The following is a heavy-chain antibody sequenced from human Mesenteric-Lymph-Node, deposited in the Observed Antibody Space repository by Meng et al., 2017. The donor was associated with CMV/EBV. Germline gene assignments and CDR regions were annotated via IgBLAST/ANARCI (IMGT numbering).Heavy chain of an antibody. V-gene: IGHV3-7*03. CDR3: ARAEGYCFSTSCYPFDY. D-gene: IGHD2-2*01. Sequence: GGSLRLSCAASGFTFVNYWMTWVRQAPGKGLEWVATINQDGSEKYYVDSVKGRFTISRDNAKNSLYLQMNSLRAEDSAFYYCARAEGYCFSTSCYPFDYWGQGTLVTVSS. CDR1: GFTFVNYW. J-gene: IGHJ4*02. CDR2: INQDGSEK.